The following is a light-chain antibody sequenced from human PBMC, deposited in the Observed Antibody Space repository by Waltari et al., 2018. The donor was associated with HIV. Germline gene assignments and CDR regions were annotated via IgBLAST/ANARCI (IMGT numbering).Light chain of an antibody. J-gene: IGLJ1*01. V-gene: IGLV1-51*01. Sequence: QSVLTQPPSVSAASGQKVTIPCSGSRSNIGNNYVSWYQQLPGTAPKLLIYDDNERPSGIPDRFSGSKSGTSATLGITGLQTGDEADYYCGTWDSSLSAVVFGTVTKVTVL. CDR1: RSNIGNNY. CDR2: DDN. CDR3: GTWDSSLSAVV.